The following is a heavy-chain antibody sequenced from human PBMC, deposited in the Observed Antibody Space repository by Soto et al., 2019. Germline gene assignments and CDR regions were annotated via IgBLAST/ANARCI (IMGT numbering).Heavy chain of an antibody. V-gene: IGHV3-30*18. CDR2: ISYDGSNK. Sequence: GGSLRLSCAASGFTFSSYGMHWVRQAPGKGLEWVAVISYDGSNKYYADSVKGRFTISRDNSKNTLYLQMNSLRAEDTAVYYCAKDKVEMSLNFDYWGQGTLVTVSS. CDR1: GFTFSSYG. CDR3: AKDKVEMSLNFDY. J-gene: IGHJ4*02.